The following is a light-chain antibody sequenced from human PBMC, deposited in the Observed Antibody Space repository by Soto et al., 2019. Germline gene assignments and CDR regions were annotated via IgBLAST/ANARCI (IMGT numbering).Light chain of an antibody. CDR1: QTVRNKY. Sequence: VLTQSPGTLSLSPGDSAALSWRASQTVRNKYLAWYQQKTGQAPRLLIYDASSRDTGIPDRFSGGGSGKDLNLTISRLEPEDFAVYYCQKFSSYPLTCGGGTKVDI. CDR3: QKFSSYPLT. CDR2: DAS. V-gene: IGKV3-20*01. J-gene: IGKJ4*01.